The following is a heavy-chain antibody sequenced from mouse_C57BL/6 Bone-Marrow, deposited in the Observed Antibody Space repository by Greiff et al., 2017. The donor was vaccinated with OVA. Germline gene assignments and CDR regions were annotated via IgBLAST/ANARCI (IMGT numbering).Heavy chain of an antibody. V-gene: IGHV5-6*01. J-gene: IGHJ3*01. CDR3: ARHERSGYPFSY. Sequence: EVHLVESGGDLVKPGGSLKLSCAASGFTFSSYGMSWVRQTPDKRLEWVATISSGGSYTYYPDSVKGRFTISRDNAKNTLYLQMSSLKSEDTAMYYCARHERSGYPFSYWGQRTLVTVSA. CDR2: ISSGGSYT. CDR1: GFTFSSYG. D-gene: IGHD2-2*01.